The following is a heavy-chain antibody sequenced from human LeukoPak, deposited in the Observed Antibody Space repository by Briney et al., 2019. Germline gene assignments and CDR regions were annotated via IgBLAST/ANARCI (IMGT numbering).Heavy chain of an antibody. Sequence: SETLSLTCAVYGGSFSSYYWSWLRQPPGKGLEWIGEINHSGSTNYNPSLKSRVTISVDTSKNQFSLKLSSVTAADTAVYYCASVVRYCSGGSCPRWGQGTLVTVSS. J-gene: IGHJ4*02. CDR2: INHSGST. V-gene: IGHV4-34*01. CDR1: GGSFSSYY. D-gene: IGHD2-15*01. CDR3: ASVVRYCSGGSCPR.